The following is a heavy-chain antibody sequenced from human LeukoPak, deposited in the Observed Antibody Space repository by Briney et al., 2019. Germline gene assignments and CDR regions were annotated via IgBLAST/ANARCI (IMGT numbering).Heavy chain of an antibody. CDR2: ISYGGSNK. J-gene: IGHJ4*02. CDR1: GFIFSSYA. V-gene: IGHV3-30-3*01. Sequence: PGRSLRLSCAASGFIFSSYAIHWVRQAPGKGLEWVAVISYGGSNKYYADSVKGRFTISRDNSKNTLYLQMNSLRAEDTAVYYCARASTEEGWYYFDYWGQGILVTVSS. CDR3: ARASTEEGWYYFDY. D-gene: IGHD6-19*01.